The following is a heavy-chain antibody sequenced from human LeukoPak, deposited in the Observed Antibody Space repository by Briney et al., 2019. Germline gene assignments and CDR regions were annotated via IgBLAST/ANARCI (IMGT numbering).Heavy chain of an antibody. Sequence: GGSLRLSCAASGFTVSSNYMSWVRQAPGKGLEWGSVIYSGGSTYYADSVKGRFTISRDNSKNTLYLQMNSLRAEDTAVYYCAREQYYYDSSGLDYWGQGTLVTVSS. D-gene: IGHD3-22*01. J-gene: IGHJ4*02. CDR2: IYSGGST. CDR1: GFTVSSNY. CDR3: AREQYYYDSSGLDY. V-gene: IGHV3-53*01.